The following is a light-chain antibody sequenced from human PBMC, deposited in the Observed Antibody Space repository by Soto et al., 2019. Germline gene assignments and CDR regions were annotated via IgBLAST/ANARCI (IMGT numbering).Light chain of an antibody. J-gene: IGKJ5*01. CDR3: QQHGQWPIT. Sequence: EIVLTQSTVTLSLSPGERATLSCRVTRSVNNFVAWYQQKPGQAPSLLISDASNRATGIPDRFSGSGSGTEFTLTISSLQPEDFATYYCQQHGQWPITFGQGTKVEIK. CDR1: RSVNNF. V-gene: IGKV3-11*01. CDR2: DAS.